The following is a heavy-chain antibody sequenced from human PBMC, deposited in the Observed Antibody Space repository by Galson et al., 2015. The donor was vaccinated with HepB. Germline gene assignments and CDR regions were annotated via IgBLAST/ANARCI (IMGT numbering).Heavy chain of an antibody. CDR2: IKQDGIEK. CDR1: GFSFSGYW. CDR3: ARDQGWELLRRSEGPYYFDY. D-gene: IGHD1-26*01. Sequence: SLRLSCAASGFSFSGYWISWVRQAPGKGLEWVANIKQDGIEKYYVDSVKGRFTISRDNAKNSLYLQMNSLRAEDTAVYYCARDQGWELLRRSEGPYYFDYWGQGTLVIVSS. J-gene: IGHJ4*02. V-gene: IGHV3-7*01.